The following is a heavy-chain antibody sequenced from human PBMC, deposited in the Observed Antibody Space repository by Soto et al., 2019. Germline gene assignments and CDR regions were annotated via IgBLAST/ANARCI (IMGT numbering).Heavy chain of an antibody. D-gene: IGHD3-9*01. CDR1: GFTFSSYS. Sequence: GGSLRPSCAASGFTFSSYSMNWVRQAPGKGLEWVSSFSSSSSYIYYADSVKGRFTISRDNAKNSLYLQMNSLRAEDTAVCYCARDKRRLDYDILTGPDYYYYGMDVWGQGTTVTVSS. J-gene: IGHJ6*02. CDR2: FSSSSSYI. CDR3: ARDKRRLDYDILTGPDYYYYGMDV. V-gene: IGHV3-21*01.